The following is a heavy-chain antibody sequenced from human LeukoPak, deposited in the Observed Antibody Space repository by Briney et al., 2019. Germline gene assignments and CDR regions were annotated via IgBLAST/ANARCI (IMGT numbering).Heavy chain of an antibody. Sequence: GGSLRLSCAASGFTVSNNYMSWVRQAPGKGLEWVSVIYSGGSTYYADSVKGRFTISRDNSKNTLYLQMNSLRAEDTAVYYCARDIERGYGPFDYWGQGTLVTVSS. V-gene: IGHV3-53*01. J-gene: IGHJ4*02. CDR1: GFTVSNNY. CDR2: IYSGGST. CDR3: ARDIERGYGPFDY. D-gene: IGHD5-18*01.